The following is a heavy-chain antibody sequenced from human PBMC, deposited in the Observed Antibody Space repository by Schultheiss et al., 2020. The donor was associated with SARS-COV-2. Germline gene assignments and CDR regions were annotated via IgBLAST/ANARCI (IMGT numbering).Heavy chain of an antibody. J-gene: IGHJ4*02. Sequence: SETLSLTCTVSGGSISSYYWSWIRQPPGKGLEWIGYIYYSGSTYYNPSLKSLVTISVDTSKNQFSLKLSSVTAADTAVYYCARGDEGAAAGTGVSYFDYWGQGTLVTVSS. V-gene: IGHV4-59*12. CDR2: IYYSGST. D-gene: IGHD6-13*01. CDR1: GGSISSYY. CDR3: ARGDEGAAAGTGVSYFDY.